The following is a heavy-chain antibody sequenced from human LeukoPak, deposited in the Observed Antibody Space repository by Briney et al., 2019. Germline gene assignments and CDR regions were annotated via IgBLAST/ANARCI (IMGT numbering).Heavy chain of an antibody. CDR2: IYWDDDK. V-gene: IGHV2-5*02. Sequence: ESGPTLVKPTQTLTLTCTFSGFSLSTSGVGVGWIRQPPGKALEWLALIYWDDDKRYSPSLKSRLTITKDTSKNQVVLTMTNMDPVDTATYYCARSTPETSIAAAGISYAFDIWGQGTMVTVSS. J-gene: IGHJ3*02. CDR3: ARSTPETSIAAAGISYAFDI. CDR1: GFSLSTSGVG. D-gene: IGHD6-13*01.